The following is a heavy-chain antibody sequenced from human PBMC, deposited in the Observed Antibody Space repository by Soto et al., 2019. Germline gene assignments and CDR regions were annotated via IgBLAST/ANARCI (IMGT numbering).Heavy chain of an antibody. D-gene: IGHD5-18*01. J-gene: IGHJ6*02. Sequence: QVQLVESGGGVVQPGRSLRLSCAASGFTFSSYGIHWVRQAPGKGLEWVALISYDGTDKYYADSVKGRFTISRDNSKNTLYLQMSSLGPEATAVYYCVKERYAQLWLEDYGMDVWGQGTTVTV. CDR2: ISYDGTDK. CDR3: VKERYAQLWLEDYGMDV. CDR1: GFTFSSYG. V-gene: IGHV3-30*18.